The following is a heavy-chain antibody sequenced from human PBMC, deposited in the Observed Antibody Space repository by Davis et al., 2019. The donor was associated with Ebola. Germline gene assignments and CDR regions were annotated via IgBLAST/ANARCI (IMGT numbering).Heavy chain of an antibody. Sequence: ASVTVSCKASGFTFSLYDFSWVRQAPGQGLEWMARISAYIGDTEYAQKFQGRVTVTTDTSTSTAYMELRSLTSDDTAVYYCARTGLVESLYMDVWGEGTTVTVSS. J-gene: IGHJ6*03. V-gene: IGHV1-18*01. CDR2: ISAYIGDT. CDR3: ARTGLVESLYMDV. D-gene: IGHD5/OR15-5a*01. CDR1: GFTFSLYD.